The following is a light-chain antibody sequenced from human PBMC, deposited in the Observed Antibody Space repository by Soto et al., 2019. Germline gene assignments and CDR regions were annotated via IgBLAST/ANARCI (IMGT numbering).Light chain of an antibody. CDR2: WAS. J-gene: IGKJ1*01. Sequence: DIVMTQSPDSLAVSLGERATINCKSSQSVLYSSNNKNYLAWYQQKPGQPPKLLIYWASTRESGVPDRFSGSGSGTDFTLTIISLQAEDVAVYYCQQYYSTLWTFGQGTQVEIK. CDR1: QSVLYSSNNKNY. V-gene: IGKV4-1*01. CDR3: QQYYSTLWT.